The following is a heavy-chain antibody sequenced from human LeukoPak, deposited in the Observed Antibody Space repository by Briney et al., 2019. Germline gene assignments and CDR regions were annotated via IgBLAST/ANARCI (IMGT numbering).Heavy chain of an antibody. CDR1: GFTFSSYW. CDR2: IKQVGSEK. CDR3: ARDLGDSLYYYYYGMDV. J-gene: IGHJ6*02. D-gene: IGHD4-17*01. Sequence: GGSLRLSCAASGFTFSSYWMSWVRQAPGKGLEWVANIKQVGSEKYYVDSVKGRFTISRDNAKNSLYLQMNSLRAEDTAVYYCARDLGDSLYYYYYGMDVWGQGTTVTVSS. V-gene: IGHV3-7*01.